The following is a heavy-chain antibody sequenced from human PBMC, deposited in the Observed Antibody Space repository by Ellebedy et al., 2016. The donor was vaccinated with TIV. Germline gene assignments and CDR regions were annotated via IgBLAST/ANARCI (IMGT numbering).Heavy chain of an antibody. D-gene: IGHD5-12*01. CDR1: GDSVSSKTAT. CDR3: ARVLFSTGYEDAFDI. J-gene: IGHJ3*02. Sequence: MPSETLSLTCAISGDSVSSKTATWNWIRQSPSRGLEWLGRTYYRSQWFDGYAVSVKSRMTITPDTSKNQFSLHLNAVTPEDTAVYYCARVLFSTGYEDAFDIWGQGTMVTVSS. CDR2: TYYRSQWFD. V-gene: IGHV6-1*01.